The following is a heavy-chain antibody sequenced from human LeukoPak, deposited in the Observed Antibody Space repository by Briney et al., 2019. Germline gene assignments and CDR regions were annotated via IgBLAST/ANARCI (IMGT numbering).Heavy chain of an antibody. J-gene: IGHJ4*02. D-gene: IGHD6-19*01. CDR3: ARAGVIAVAGLIKNFDY. CDR1: GYTFNGYY. V-gene: IGHV1-2*02. Sequence: ASVKVSCKSSGYTFNGYYMHWVRQAPGQGLEWMGWINPNNGGTKYAQNFQGRVTMTRDTSVTTAYMELSRLRSDDTALYYCARAGVIAVAGLIKNFDYWGQGTLVTVSS. CDR2: INPNNGGT.